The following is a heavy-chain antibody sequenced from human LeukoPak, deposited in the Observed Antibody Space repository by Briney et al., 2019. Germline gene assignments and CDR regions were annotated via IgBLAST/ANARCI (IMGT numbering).Heavy chain of an antibody. CDR3: ARHVDGRSWFDP. D-gene: IGHD5-12*01. V-gene: IGHV4-39*01. Sequence: SETLSLTCSVFGGSISSSSYYWGWIRQPPGKGLEWIGSIYYSGSTYYNPSLKSRVTISKDTSKNQFSLKLSSVTAADTAVYYCARHVDGRSWFDPWGQGTLVTVSS. J-gene: IGHJ5*02. CDR1: GGSISSSSYY. CDR2: IYYSGST.